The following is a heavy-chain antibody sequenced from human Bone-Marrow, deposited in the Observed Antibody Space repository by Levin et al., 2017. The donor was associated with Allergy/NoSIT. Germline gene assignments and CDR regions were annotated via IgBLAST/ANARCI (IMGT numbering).Heavy chain of an antibody. CDR3: ARGPPPNCSSTSCSHGWYFDL. CDR2: IYYSGST. J-gene: IGHJ2*01. CDR1: VGSITSGVYY. V-gene: IGHV4-31*03. Sequence: SQTLSLTCTVSVGSITSGVYYCSWFRQHPGKGLEWIGYIYYSGSTYYNPSLKSRVTISVDTSKNQFSLKLSSVTAADTAVDYCARGPPPNCSSTSCSHGWYFDLWGRGTLVTVSS. D-gene: IGHD2-2*01.